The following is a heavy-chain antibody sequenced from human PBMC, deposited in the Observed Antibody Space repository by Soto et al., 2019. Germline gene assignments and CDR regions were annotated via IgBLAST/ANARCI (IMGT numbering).Heavy chain of an antibody. CDR1: GGSFSGYY. J-gene: IGHJ4*02. Sequence: PSETLSLTCAVYGGSFSGYYWSWIRQPPGKGLEWIGEINHSGSTNYNPSLKSRVTISVDTSKNQFSLKLSSVTAADTAVYYCARGQDDSSGYSQDFDYWGQGTLVTVSS. D-gene: IGHD3-22*01. CDR2: INHSGST. V-gene: IGHV4-34*01. CDR3: ARGQDDSSGYSQDFDY.